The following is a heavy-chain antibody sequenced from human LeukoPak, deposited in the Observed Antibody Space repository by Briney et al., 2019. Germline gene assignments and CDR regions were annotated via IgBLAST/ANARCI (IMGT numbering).Heavy chain of an antibody. J-gene: IGHJ4*02. CDR3: ARDWIAAAGTHFDY. V-gene: IGHV4-59*12. CDR2: IYDSGST. Sequence: PSETLSLTCTVSGGSISSYYWSWIRQPPGKGLEWIAYIYDSGSTTYNPSLKSRVTMSVDTSKNQFSLKLSSVTAADTAVYYCARDWIAAAGTHFDYWGQGTLVTVSS. D-gene: IGHD6-13*01. CDR1: GGSISSYY.